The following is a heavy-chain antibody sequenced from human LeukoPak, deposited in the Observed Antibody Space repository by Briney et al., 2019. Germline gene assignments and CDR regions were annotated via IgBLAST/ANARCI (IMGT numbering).Heavy chain of an antibody. D-gene: IGHD5-12*01. CDR1: GGSISSYY. CDR2: IYTSGST. J-gene: IGHJ4*02. V-gene: IGHV4-4*09. Sequence: PSETLSLTCTVPGGSISSYYWSWIRQPPGKGLEWIGYIYTSGSTNYNPSLKSRVTISVDTSKNQFSLKLSSVTAADTAVNYCARQGATTLFDYWGQGTLVTVSS. CDR3: ARQGATTLFDY.